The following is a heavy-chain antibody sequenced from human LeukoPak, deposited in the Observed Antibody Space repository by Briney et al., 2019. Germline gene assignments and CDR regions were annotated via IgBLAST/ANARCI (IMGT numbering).Heavy chain of an antibody. V-gene: IGHV4-39*01. CDR3: ARHLVPSFPKLDYVWGSYRQPFDY. J-gene: IGHJ4*02. D-gene: IGHD3-16*02. CDR1: GGSISSGSYY. CDR2: IYFSGST. Sequence: SETLSLTCTVSGGSISSGSYYWGWIRQPPGKGLEWVGNIYFSGSTYYNASLKSRVTISVDTSKNQFSLKLSSVTAADTAVYYCARHLVPSFPKLDYVWGSYRQPFDYWGQGTLVTVSS.